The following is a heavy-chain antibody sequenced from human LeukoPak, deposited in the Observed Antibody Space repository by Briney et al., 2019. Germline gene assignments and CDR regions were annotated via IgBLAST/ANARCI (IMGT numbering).Heavy chain of an antibody. CDR1: GGTFSSYA. J-gene: IGHJ6*03. V-gene: IGHV1-46*01. CDR3: ARDKYYYGSGSYSGYYMDV. Sequence: ASVKVSCKASGGTFSSYAISWVRQAPGQGLEWMGIINPSVGSTTYAQKFQGRVTMTRDMSTSTVYMELSSLRSEDTAVYYCARDKYYYGSGSYSGYYMDVWGKGTTVIVSS. CDR2: INPSVGST. D-gene: IGHD3-10*01.